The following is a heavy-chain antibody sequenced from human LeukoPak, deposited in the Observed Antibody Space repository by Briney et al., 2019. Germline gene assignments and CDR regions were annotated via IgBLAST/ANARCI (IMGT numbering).Heavy chain of an antibody. Sequence: GGSLRLSCAPSGFTFSSYAMHWVRQAPGKGVEYVSAISSNGGSTYYANSVKGRFTISRDNSKNTLYLQMGSLRAEDMAVYYCARVNIYYGMDVWGQGTTVTVSS. CDR1: GFTFSSYA. J-gene: IGHJ6*02. D-gene: IGHD3-10*02. CDR2: ISSNGGST. CDR3: ARVNIYYGMDV. V-gene: IGHV3-64*01.